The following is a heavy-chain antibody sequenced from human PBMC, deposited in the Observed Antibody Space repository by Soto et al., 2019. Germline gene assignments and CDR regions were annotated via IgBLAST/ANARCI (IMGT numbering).Heavy chain of an antibody. Sequence: QVQLVQSGAEVKKPGSSVKVSCKASGGTFSSYAISWVRQAPGQGLEWMGGIIPIFGTANYAQKFQGRVTITADESTSTAYMELSSVRSEDTAVYYCARGDSVVVVPAAMPDYYYYGMDVWGQGTTVTVSS. D-gene: IGHD2-2*01. V-gene: IGHV1-69*01. CDR1: GGTFSSYA. CDR3: ARGDSVVVVPAAMPDYYYYGMDV. J-gene: IGHJ6*02. CDR2: IIPIFGTA.